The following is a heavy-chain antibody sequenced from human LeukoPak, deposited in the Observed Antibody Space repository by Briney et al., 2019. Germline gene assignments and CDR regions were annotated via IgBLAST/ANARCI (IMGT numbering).Heavy chain of an antibody. V-gene: IGHV3-7*01. CDR1: GFTFSSYW. Sequence: GGSLRLSCAASGFTFSSYWMSWVRQAPGKGLEWVANIKQDGSEKYYVDSVKGRFTISGDNAKNSLYLQMNSLRAEDTAVYYCARSPIVVVVAATPVYYYYGMDVRGQGTTVTVSS. D-gene: IGHD2-15*01. CDR2: IKQDGSEK. J-gene: IGHJ6*02. CDR3: ARSPIVVVVAATPVYYYYGMDV.